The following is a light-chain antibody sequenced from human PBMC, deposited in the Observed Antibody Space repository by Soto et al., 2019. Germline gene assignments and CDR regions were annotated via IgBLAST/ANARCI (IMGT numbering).Light chain of an antibody. V-gene: IGKV1-5*03. Sequence: DIQMTQSPSTLSASVGDRVTITCRASQSISSWLAWYQQKPGKAPKLLIYKASSLESGVPSRFSGSGSGTEFTLTISSLQPDDFATYYCQQYNSCSRITFGQGTRLEIK. CDR3: QQYNSCSRIT. J-gene: IGKJ5*01. CDR2: KAS. CDR1: QSISSW.